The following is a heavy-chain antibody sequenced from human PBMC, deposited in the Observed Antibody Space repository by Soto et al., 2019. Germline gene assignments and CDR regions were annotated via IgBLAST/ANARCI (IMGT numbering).Heavy chain of an antibody. CDR3: ARYGGTYYVY. J-gene: IGHJ4*02. Sequence: QVXLQESGPGLVKPSETLSLTCTVAGDSITSSYWSWIRQSPGKGLEWIGFISHSGSTSYNPSLKSRVTISLDMSKNQFSLKLSSVTAADTAVYYCARYGGTYYVYWGQGTLVTVSS. V-gene: IGHV4-59*01. CDR2: ISHSGST. CDR1: GDSITSSY. D-gene: IGHD1-26*01.